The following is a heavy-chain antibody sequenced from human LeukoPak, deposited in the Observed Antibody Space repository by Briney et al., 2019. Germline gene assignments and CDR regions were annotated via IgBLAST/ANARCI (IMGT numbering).Heavy chain of an antibody. CDR1: GFTVSSNY. Sequence: GGFLRLSCAASGFTVSSNYMSWVRQAPGKGLEWVSVIYSGGTTYYADSVKGRFTISRDNSNNTLYLQMNSLRAEDTAVYYCARAPPEKCSGGSCYSLDYWGQGTLVTVSS. D-gene: IGHD2-15*01. J-gene: IGHJ4*02. V-gene: IGHV3-53*01. CDR3: ARAPPEKCSGGSCYSLDY. CDR2: IYSGGTT.